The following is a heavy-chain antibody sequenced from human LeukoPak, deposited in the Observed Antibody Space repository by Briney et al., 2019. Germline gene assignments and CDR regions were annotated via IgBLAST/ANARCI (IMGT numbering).Heavy chain of an antibody. Sequence: PGGSLRLSFAASGFTFSNYWIHWVRQAPGKGLVWVSRINTDGSTTTYADSVKGRFSISRDNAKNTVYLQMNNLRAEDTAVYFCARWSTPPDTEAGDYWGQGTLVTVSS. V-gene: IGHV3-74*01. CDR2: INTDGSTT. CDR1: GFTFSNYW. D-gene: IGHD6-19*01. CDR3: ARWSTPPDTEAGDY. J-gene: IGHJ4*02.